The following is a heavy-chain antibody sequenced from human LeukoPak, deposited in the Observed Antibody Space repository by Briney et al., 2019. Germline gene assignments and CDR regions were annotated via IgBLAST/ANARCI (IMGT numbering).Heavy chain of an antibody. J-gene: IGHJ4*02. V-gene: IGHV3-66*04. CDR1: GFSFSRYY. CDR2: LFSGGDT. CDR3: ARQGYDSGFDY. Sequence: QAGGSLRLSCAASGFSFSRYYMSWVRQAPGKGLEWVSVLFSGGDTYYADSVKDRFSISRDSSRETLFLQMNSLRADDTAVYYCARQGYDSGFDYWGQGILVTVSS. D-gene: IGHD5-12*01.